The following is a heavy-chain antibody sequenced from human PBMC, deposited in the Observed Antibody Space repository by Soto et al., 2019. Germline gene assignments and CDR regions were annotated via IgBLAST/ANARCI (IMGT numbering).Heavy chain of an antibody. D-gene: IGHD3-10*01. Sequence: PSETLSLTCTVSGGSISSYYWSWIRQPPGKGLEWIGYIYYSGSTNYNPSLKSRVTISVDTSKNQFSLKLSSVTAADTAVYYCARDEYGSGSFDYWGQGTLVTVSS. CDR3: ARDEYGSGSFDY. CDR1: GGSISSYY. V-gene: IGHV4-59*01. J-gene: IGHJ4*02. CDR2: IYYSGST.